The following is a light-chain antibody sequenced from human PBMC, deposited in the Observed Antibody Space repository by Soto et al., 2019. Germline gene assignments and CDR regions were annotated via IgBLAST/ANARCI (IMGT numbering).Light chain of an antibody. CDR3: SSYTSSSFYV. J-gene: IGLJ1*01. CDR1: SSDVGGYNY. V-gene: IGLV2-14*01. Sequence: QSALTQPASVSGSPGQSTTISCTGTSSDVGGYNYVSWYQQHLGKAPKLMIYDVSNRPSGVSNRFSGSKSGNTASLTISGLQAEDEADYYCSSYTSSSFYVFGTGTKSPS. CDR2: DVS.